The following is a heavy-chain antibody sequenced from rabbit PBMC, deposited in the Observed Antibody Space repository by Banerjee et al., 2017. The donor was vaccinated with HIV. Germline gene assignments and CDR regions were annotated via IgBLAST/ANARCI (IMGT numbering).Heavy chain of an antibody. CDR1: GFTISTNA. Sequence: QQQLEESGGGLVKPEGSLALTCKASGFTISTNAMCWVRQAPGKGLEWIGCINTSSGSTVYATWAKGRFTISRTSSTTVSLPMTSLTAADTATYFCARDLAGVIGWNFDLWGPGTLVTVS. V-gene: IGHV1S45*01. CDR3: ARDLAGVIGWNFDL. CDR2: INTSSGST. D-gene: IGHD4-1*01. J-gene: IGHJ4*01.